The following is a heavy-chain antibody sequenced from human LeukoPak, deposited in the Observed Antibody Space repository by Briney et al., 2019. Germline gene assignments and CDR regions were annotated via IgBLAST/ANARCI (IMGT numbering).Heavy chain of an antibody. V-gene: IGHV3-21*01. CDR2: ISSSSSYI. D-gene: IGHD3-10*01. Sequence: NPGGSLRLSCAASGFTFSSYSMNWVRQAPGKGLEWVSSISSSSSYIYYADSVKGRFTISRDNAKNSLYLQMNSLRAEDTAVYYCARDLWGVLLSGPNFSPFDYWGQGTLVTVSS. CDR1: GFTFSSYS. J-gene: IGHJ4*02. CDR3: ARDLWGVLLSGPNFSPFDY.